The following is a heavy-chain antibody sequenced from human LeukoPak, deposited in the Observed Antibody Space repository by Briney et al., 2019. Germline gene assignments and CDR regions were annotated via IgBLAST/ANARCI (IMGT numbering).Heavy chain of an antibody. J-gene: IGHJ4*02. CDR3: ARGQGARYYGSGSYYNLFANFDY. D-gene: IGHD3-10*01. V-gene: IGHV4-59*01. Sequence: SETLSLTCTVSGGSISSYYWSWIRQPPGKGLEWIGYIYYSGSTNYNPSLKSRVTISVDTSKNQFSLKLSSVTAADTAVYYCARGQGARYYGSGSYYNLFANFDYWGQGTLVTVSS. CDR2: IYYSGST. CDR1: GGSISSYY.